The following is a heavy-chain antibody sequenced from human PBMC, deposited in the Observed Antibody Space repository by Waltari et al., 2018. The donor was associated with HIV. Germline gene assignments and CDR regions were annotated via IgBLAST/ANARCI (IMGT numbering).Heavy chain of an antibody. D-gene: IGHD1-26*01. V-gene: IGHV1-8*02. CDR3: ARAKGAMTGDYHYYMDV. CDR2: VNPKSGNT. CDR1: DKPSNPL. Sequence: QVQLVQPGPRLRNQGAPGKAPFRALDKPSNPLDSNGSQQATGQGPVWVGWVNPKSGNTGCAQKFQGRVNMTSNSSLNIAYMELNNLTSDDTAVYYCARAKGAMTGDYHYYMDVWGGGTTVIVSS. J-gene: IGHJ6*03.